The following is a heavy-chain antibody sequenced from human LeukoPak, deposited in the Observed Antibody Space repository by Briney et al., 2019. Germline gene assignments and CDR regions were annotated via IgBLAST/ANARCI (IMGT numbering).Heavy chain of an antibody. CDR1: GGSISSGSYY. CDR3: ASQYNSYQDY. Sequence: SETLSLTCTVSGGSISSGSYYWSWIRQPAGKGLEWIGRIYTSGSTNYNPSLKSRVTISVDTSKNQFSLKLSSVTAADTAVYYCASQYNSYQDYWGQGTLVTVSS. V-gene: IGHV4-61*02. CDR2: IYTSGST. J-gene: IGHJ4*02. D-gene: IGHD6-6*01.